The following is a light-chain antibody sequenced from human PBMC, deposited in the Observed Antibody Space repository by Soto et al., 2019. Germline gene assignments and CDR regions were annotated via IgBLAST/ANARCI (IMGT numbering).Light chain of an antibody. Sequence: EIVLTQSPGTLSLSPGERATLSCRASQSVSSSYLAWYQQKPGQAPRLLIYAASSRATGIPDRFSGSGSGTDFTLTISRLEPEDFAVYYCQQCGSSLYTFGPGTKLEI. CDR2: AAS. J-gene: IGKJ2*01. CDR1: QSVSSSY. V-gene: IGKV3-20*01. CDR3: QQCGSSLYT.